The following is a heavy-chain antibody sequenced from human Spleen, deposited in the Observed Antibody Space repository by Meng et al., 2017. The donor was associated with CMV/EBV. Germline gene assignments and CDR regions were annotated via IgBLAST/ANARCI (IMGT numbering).Heavy chain of an antibody. D-gene: IGHD4-11*01. J-gene: IGHJ4*02. CDR3: ARVPLSLQSDQYYFDY. V-gene: IGHV4-34*01. Sequence: YGGSFSGYYWNWIRQPPGKGLEWIGEINHSGSTKYNPSLKSRVTISVDTSKNQFSLKLSSVTAADTAVYYCARVPLSLQSDQYYFDYWGQGTLVTVSS. CDR1: GGSFSGYY. CDR2: INHSGST.